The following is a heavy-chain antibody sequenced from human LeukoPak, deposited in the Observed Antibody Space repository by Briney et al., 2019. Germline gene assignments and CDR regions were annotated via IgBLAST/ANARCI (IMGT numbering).Heavy chain of an antibody. CDR2: IYHTGST. CDR3: ASGGTAVVMALTYYFDT. D-gene: IGHD3-22*01. J-gene: IGHJ4*02. V-gene: IGHV4-38-2*01. CDR1: GYSISSGYY. Sequence: PSETLSLTCAVSGYSISSGYYWEWIRQPPGKGLEWIGSIYHTGSTYYNPSLQSRVTISLDSPKNQFSLKLTSVTAADTAVYYCASGGTAVVMALTYYFDTWGQGTPVTVSS.